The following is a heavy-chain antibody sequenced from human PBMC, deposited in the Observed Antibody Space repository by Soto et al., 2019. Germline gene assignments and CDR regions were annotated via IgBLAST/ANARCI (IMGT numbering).Heavy chain of an antibody. V-gene: IGHV3-48*01. CDR2: ISSSSTTI. CDR1: GFTFSSYS. J-gene: IGHJ1*01. D-gene: IGHD6-13*01. CDR3: ARDLGSSWYPEYFQH. Sequence: EVQLVESGGGLVQPGGSLRLSCAASGFTFSSYSMNWVRQAPGKGLEWVSYISSSSTTIYYADSVKGRFTISRVNAKNSLYLQMNSLRAEDTAVYYCARDLGSSWYPEYFQHWGQGTLVTVSS.